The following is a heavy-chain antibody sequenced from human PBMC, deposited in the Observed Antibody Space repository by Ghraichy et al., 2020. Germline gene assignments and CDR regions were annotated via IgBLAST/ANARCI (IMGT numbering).Heavy chain of an antibody. Sequence: GGSLRLSYAASGFTFSSYAMSWVRQAPGKGLEWVSAISGSGGSTYYADSVKGRFTISRDNSKNTLYLQMNSLRAEDTAVYYCAKGSIAVAGTPADPWGQGTLVTVSS. D-gene: IGHD6-19*01. V-gene: IGHV3-23*01. CDR1: GFTFSSYA. CDR3: AKGSIAVAGTPADP. CDR2: ISGSGGST. J-gene: IGHJ5*02.